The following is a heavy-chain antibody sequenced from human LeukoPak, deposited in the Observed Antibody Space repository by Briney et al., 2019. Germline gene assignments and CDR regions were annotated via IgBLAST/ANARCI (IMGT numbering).Heavy chain of an antibody. CDR3: AKETDRAFDY. CDR1: GFSFVSYA. Sequence: GGSLRLSCAASGFSFVSYAMTWVRQAPGKGLEWVSVISGRGDSTYYADSVKGRFTISRDNSKNTLYLQMNSLRAEDTAVYYCAKETDRAFDYWGQGALVTVSS. D-gene: IGHD1-26*01. J-gene: IGHJ4*02. V-gene: IGHV3-23*01. CDR2: ISGRGDST.